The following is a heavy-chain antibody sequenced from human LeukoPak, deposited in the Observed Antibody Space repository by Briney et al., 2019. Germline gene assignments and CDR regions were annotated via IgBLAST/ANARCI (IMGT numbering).Heavy chain of an antibody. Sequence: GGSLRLSCAASGFTFSSHAMAWVRQAPGKGLEWVSAIGGSSGSTYYADSVEGRFTISRDNSKNTVYLQMNYLRADDTAVYYCARDPGVVAFHYLDFWGQGTLVTVSS. V-gene: IGHV3-23*01. CDR1: GFTFSSHA. D-gene: IGHD3-3*01. J-gene: IGHJ4*02. CDR2: IGGSSGST. CDR3: ARDPGVVAFHYLDF.